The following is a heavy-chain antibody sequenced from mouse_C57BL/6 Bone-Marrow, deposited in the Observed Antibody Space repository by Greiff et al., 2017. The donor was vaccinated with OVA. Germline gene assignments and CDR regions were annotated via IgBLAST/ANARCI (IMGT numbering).Heavy chain of an antibody. D-gene: IGHD3-3*01. Sequence: VQLQQPGAELVKPGASVMLSCKASGYTFTSYWLHWVKQRPGRGLEWIGRFDPNSGGTKYNEKFTSKATLTVDKPSSTAYMQLSSLTSEDSAVYYCARGRGREYYFDNWGQGTTRTVSS. V-gene: IGHV1-72*01. CDR3: ARGRGREYYFDN. J-gene: IGHJ2*01. CDR2: FDPNSGGT. CDR1: GYTFTSYW.